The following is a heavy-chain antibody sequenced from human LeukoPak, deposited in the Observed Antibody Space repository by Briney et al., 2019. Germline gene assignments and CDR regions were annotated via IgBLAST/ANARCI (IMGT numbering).Heavy chain of an antibody. V-gene: IGHV4-39*01. CDR2: VYYSGST. D-gene: IGHD6-6*01. J-gene: IGHJ5*02. CDR1: GGTISRNY. CDR3: ARYSSSSGWFDP. Sequence: SETLSLTCTVSGGTISRNYWGWIRQPPGKGLEWIGIVYYSGSTNYSPSLKSRVTISVDTSKSQFSLKLSSVTAADTAVYYCARYSSSSGWFDPWGQGTLVTVSS.